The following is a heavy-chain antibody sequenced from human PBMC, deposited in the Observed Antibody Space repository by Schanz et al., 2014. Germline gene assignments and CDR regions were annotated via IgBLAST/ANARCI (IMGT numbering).Heavy chain of an antibody. J-gene: IGHJ4*02. D-gene: IGHD3-9*01. V-gene: IGHV3-23*04. CDR3: AKDHAGSDILTALGN. CDR1: GFTFSRYA. Sequence: EVQLVESGGALVQPGGSLRLSCAASGFTFSRYAMHWVRQAPGKGLEWVSGMSGSGGSTYDADSVKGRFTISRDNSKNTLYLQMNSLRAEDTAVYYCAKDHAGSDILTALGNWGQGTLVTVSS. CDR2: MSGSGGST.